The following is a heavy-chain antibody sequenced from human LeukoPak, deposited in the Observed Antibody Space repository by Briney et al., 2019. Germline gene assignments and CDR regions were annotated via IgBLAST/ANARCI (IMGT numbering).Heavy chain of an antibody. Sequence: TGGSLRLSCAASGFTFNNYGMHWVCQAPGKGLEWVAFIRYNGNNQYYADSVKGRFTISRDNSKNTLYLQMNSLKGDDTAVYYCAKDSAFYYIDVWGKGTTVIISS. CDR2: IRYNGNNQ. CDR1: GFTFNNYG. J-gene: IGHJ6*03. V-gene: IGHV3-30*02. D-gene: IGHD3-10*01. CDR3: AKDSAFYYIDV.